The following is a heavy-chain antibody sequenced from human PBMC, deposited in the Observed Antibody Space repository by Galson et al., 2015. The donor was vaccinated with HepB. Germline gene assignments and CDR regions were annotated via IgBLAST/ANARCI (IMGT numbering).Heavy chain of an antibody. CDR3: ARDGGASSLDL. J-gene: IGHJ5*02. CDR1: GDPISTDS. V-gene: IGHV4-59*01. CDR2: IYDGGRT. D-gene: IGHD3-16*01. Sequence: SLTCTVSGDPISTDSWSWIRQPPGKGLEWIGYIYDGGRTNYKPSLNSRVAISQDTSKNQFFLKLRSVTAADTAVYYCARDGGASSLDLWGQGTLVTVSS.